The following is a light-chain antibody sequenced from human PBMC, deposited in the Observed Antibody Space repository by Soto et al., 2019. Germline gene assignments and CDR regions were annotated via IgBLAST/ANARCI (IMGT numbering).Light chain of an antibody. J-gene: IGKJ1*01. CDR2: DAS. CDR1: QSVSSY. Sequence: EIVLTPSPGTLSLSPGERTTLSCRASQSVSSYLAWYQQKPGQAPRLLIYDASNRATGIPARFSGSGSGTEFTLTINSLQTEDFGLYYCQQYNSWPRTFGQGTKVDIK. CDR3: QQYNSWPRT. V-gene: IGKV3D-15*01.